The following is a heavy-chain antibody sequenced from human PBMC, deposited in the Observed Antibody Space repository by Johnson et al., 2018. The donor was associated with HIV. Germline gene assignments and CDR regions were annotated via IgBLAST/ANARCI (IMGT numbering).Heavy chain of an antibody. CDR1: GFIFSDYY. CDR2: ISSSGRTI. Sequence: QVQLVESGGDLVKPGGSLRLSCAASGFIFSDYYMTWIRQAPGKGLESISYISSSGRTIYYADSVKGRFTISRDNAKNSLYLQMNSLRAEDTALYYCTRGSVLAGYFSRDPFDIWGQGTMVTVSS. J-gene: IGHJ3*02. V-gene: IGHV3-11*01. CDR3: TRGSVLAGYFSRDPFDI. D-gene: IGHD3-9*01.